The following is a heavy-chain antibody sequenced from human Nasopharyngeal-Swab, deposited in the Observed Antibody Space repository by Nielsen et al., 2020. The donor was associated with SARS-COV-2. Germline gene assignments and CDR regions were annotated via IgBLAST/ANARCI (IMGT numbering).Heavy chain of an antibody. CDR1: GFTFRSYA. V-gene: IGHV3-23*01. CDR3: AKDRDSGDDSEEYYHYYGMDV. Sequence: GESLKISCAASGFTFRSYAISWVRQAPGKGLEWVSVISGGSDSTYYTGSVRGRFTISRDNSKNTLNLQMNNLRAEDTAIYYCAKDRDSGDDSEEYYHYYGMDVWGQGAPVTVSS. J-gene: IGHJ6*02. D-gene: IGHD5-12*01. CDR2: ISGGSDST.